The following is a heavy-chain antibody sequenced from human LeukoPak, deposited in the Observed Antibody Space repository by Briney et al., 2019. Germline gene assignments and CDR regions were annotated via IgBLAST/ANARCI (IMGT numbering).Heavy chain of an antibody. CDR3: ARASSRGIRYFDWLPPMGDAFDI. CDR1: GYTFTTYY. J-gene: IGHJ3*02. Sequence: ASVKVSCKASGYTFTTYYMHWVRQAPGQGLEWMGIINPSGGSTTYAQKFQGRVTMTRDTSTSTVYMGLSSLRSEDTAVYYCARASSRGIRYFDWLPPMGDAFDIWGQGTMVTVSS. D-gene: IGHD3-9*01. V-gene: IGHV1-46*01. CDR2: INPSGGST.